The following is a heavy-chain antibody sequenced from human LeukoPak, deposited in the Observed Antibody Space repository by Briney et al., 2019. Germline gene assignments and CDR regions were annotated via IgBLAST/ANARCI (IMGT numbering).Heavy chain of an antibody. D-gene: IGHD6-19*01. J-gene: IGHJ5*02. CDR2: ISWNSGSI. CDR3: ARPNRAVAGNNWFDP. V-gene: IGHV3-9*01. Sequence: GGSLRLSCAASGFTFDDYAMHWVRQAPGKGLEWVSGISWNSGSIGYADSVKGRFTISRDNAKNSLYLQMNSLRAEDTAVYYCARPNRAVAGNNWFDPWGQGTLVTVSS. CDR1: GFTFDDYA.